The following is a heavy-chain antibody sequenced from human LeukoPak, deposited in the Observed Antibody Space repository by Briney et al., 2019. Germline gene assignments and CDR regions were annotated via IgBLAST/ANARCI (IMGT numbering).Heavy chain of an antibody. Sequence: GESLKISCKGSGYSFPIYWINWVRQMPGKGLEWMGRIDPGDSYTKYNPSFQGHVTISTDKSISTAYLQWSTLKASDTAMYYCARHTGGTGGPDYWGQGTLVTVSS. CDR2: IDPGDSYT. CDR3: ARHTGGTGGPDY. CDR1: GYSFPIYW. V-gene: IGHV5-10-1*01. D-gene: IGHD3/OR15-3a*01. J-gene: IGHJ4*02.